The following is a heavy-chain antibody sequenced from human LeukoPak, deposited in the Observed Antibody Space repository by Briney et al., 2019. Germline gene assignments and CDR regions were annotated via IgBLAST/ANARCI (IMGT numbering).Heavy chain of an antibody. J-gene: IGHJ6*02. V-gene: IGHV1-18*01. Sequence: ASVKVSCKASGYTFTSYGISWVRQAPGQGLEGMGWISAYNGNTNYAQKLQGRVTMTTDTSTSTAYMELRRLRSHDTAVYYCARDVRFLAWSQGMDVWGQGTTVTVSS. CDR3: ARDVRFLAWSQGMDV. CDR1: GYTFTSYG. CDR2: ISAYNGNT. D-gene: IGHD3-3*01.